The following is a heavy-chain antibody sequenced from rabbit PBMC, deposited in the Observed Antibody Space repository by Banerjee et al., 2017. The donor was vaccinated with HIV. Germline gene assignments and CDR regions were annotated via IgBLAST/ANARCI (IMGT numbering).Heavy chain of an antibody. CDR3: ARESTDGTGYGCWDL. J-gene: IGHJ3*01. V-gene: IGHV1S40*01. CDR1: GFSFSSSYF. Sequence: QSLEESGGGLVQPEGSLTLACTASGFSFSSSYFMCWVRHAPGKGLEWIGCIYTGTSNTTAYASWARGRFTISKTSSTTVTLQMTSLTAADTATYFCARESTDGTGYGCWDLWGQGTLVTVS. CDR2: IYTGTSNTT. D-gene: IGHD6-1*01.